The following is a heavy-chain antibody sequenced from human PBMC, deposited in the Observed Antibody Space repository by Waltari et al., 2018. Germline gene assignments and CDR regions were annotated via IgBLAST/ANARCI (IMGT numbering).Heavy chain of an antibody. J-gene: IGHJ3*02. CDR3: GRDFHNALDI. V-gene: IGHV3-72*01. CDR2: IRNKANSYTP. Sequence: EVQLVESGGGLVQPGGSLRLSCAASGSTFSDRYIDWVRQPPGRVLEGVGRIRNKANSYTPEYAASVKGRFTISRDDSKNSLYLQMISLQSDDTAVYYCGRDFHNALDIWGQGTMVTVSS. CDR1: GSTFSDRY.